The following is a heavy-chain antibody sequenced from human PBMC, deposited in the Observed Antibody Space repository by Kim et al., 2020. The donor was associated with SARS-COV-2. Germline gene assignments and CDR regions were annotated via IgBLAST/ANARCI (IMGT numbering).Heavy chain of an antibody. D-gene: IGHD3-10*01. V-gene: IGHV3-23*01. Sequence: GRFTISRDNSKNTLSLQMNGLRTEDTAVYYCAKERLHAVGGVIQEEGYFDYWGQGSLVTVSS. CDR3: AKERLHAVGGVIQEEGYFDY. J-gene: IGHJ4*02.